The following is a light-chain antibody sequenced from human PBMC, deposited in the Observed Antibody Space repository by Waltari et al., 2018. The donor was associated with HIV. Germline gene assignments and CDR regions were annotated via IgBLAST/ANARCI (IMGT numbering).Light chain of an antibody. CDR1: RGSIAPHS. CDR2: EDR. Sequence: FMLTQHHSVSESPGKTVTTSCTCSRGSIAPHSVQWSQQRPGSAPPTVIYEDRQRPSGVPYRFSGSIDSSSNSAYLTISGLKTEDEADYYCQSYDTSSHVVFGGGTKLTVL. J-gene: IGLJ2*01. CDR3: QSYDTSSHVV. V-gene: IGLV6-57*02.